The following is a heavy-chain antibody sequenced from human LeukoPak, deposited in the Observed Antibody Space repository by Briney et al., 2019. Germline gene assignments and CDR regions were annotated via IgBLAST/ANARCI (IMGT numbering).Heavy chain of an antibody. J-gene: IGHJ4*02. Sequence: PGGSLRLSCAASGFDFNTYWMNWVRQAPGKALEWVANINQDGSEKYYVDSVKGRFTISRDNSKNTLYLQMNSLRAEDTAVYYCAKDRDSGSYFDYWGQGTLVTVSS. CDR2: INQDGSEK. D-gene: IGHD1-26*01. CDR1: GFDFNTYW. V-gene: IGHV3-7*03. CDR3: AKDRDSGSYFDY.